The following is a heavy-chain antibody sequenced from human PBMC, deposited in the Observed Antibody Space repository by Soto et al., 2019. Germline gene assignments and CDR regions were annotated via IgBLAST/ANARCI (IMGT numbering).Heavy chain of an antibody. V-gene: IGHV1-69*13. Sequence: EAAMKVSCKASGGTFSSYAISWVRQAPGQGLEWMGGIIPIFGTANYAQKFQGRVTITADESTSTAYMELSSLRSEDTAVYYCARVGSSSFSAADNSYYFDYWG. CDR1: GGTFSSYA. CDR3: ARVGSSSFSAADNSYYFDY. CDR2: IIPIFGTA. J-gene: IGHJ4*01. D-gene: IGHD6-6*01.